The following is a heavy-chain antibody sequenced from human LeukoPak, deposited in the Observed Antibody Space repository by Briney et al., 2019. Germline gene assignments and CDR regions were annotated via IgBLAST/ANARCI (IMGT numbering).Heavy chain of an antibody. CDR3: ARDRSVGVLPAPPCDF. J-gene: IGHJ4*02. CDR1: GYSLSSTYY. Sequence: SETLSLTCTVSGYSLSSTYYWGWIRQPPGKGLECVGSVIHSGNTYYNPSLKSRLTISADTSNNQYSLTLTSVNAADTAVYYCARDRSVGVLPAPPCDFWGQGTLVTVSS. D-gene: IGHD6-6*01. V-gene: IGHV4-38-2*02. CDR2: VIHSGNT.